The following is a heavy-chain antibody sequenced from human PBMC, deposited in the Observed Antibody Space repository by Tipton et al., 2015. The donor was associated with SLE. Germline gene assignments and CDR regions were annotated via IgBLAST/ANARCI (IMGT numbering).Heavy chain of an antibody. V-gene: IGHV4-4*02. D-gene: IGHD6-19*01. CDR1: GGSISSGNW. J-gene: IGHJ4*02. CDR2: IYHSGSTNYHSGST. CDR3: ARRTSDWTPGGYDF. Sequence: TLSLTCAVSGGSISSGNWWSWVRQPPGKGLEWIGEIYHSGSTNYHSGSTNYNPSLKSRVTISIDKSKNQFFLKLSSVTAADTAVYYCARRTSDWTPGGYDFWGQGTLVTVSS.